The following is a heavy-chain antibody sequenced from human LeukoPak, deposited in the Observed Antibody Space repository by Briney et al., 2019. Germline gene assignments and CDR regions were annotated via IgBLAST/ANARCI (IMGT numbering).Heavy chain of an antibody. CDR2: ISSSSSTI. V-gene: IGHV3-48*01. Sequence: GGSLRLSCAASGFTFSSYSMNWVRQAPGKGLEWVSYISSSSSTIYYADSVKGRFTISRDNAKNSLYLQMNSLRAEGTALYYCAKDTSLLWFGELNIFDYWGQGTLVTVSS. D-gene: IGHD3-10*01. CDR3: AKDTSLLWFGELNIFDY. CDR1: GFTFSSYS. J-gene: IGHJ4*02.